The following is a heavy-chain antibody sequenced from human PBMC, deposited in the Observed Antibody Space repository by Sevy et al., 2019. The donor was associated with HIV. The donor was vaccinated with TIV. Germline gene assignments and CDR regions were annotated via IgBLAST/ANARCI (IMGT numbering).Heavy chain of an antibody. V-gene: IGHV4-34*01. CDR3: ARVRLAAAGDAFDI. J-gene: IGHJ3*02. CDR2: INHSGST. D-gene: IGHD6-13*01. Sequence: SETLSLTCAVYAGSFSGYYWSWIRQSPGKGLEWIGEINHSGSTNYNASLKSRVTISIDTSKNQFSLRLNSVTAADTAVYYCARVRLAAAGDAFDIWGQGTMVTVSS. CDR1: AGSFSGYY.